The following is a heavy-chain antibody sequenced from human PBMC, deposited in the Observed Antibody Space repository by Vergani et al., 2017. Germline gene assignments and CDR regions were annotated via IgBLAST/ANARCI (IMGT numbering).Heavy chain of an antibody. CDR3: AKDSEGGSYVPDY. J-gene: IGHJ4*02. Sequence: EVQLLESGGGLVQPGGSLRLSCAASGFTFSSYAMSWVRQAPGTGLEWVSAISGSGCSTYYADSVKGRFTISRDNSKNTLYLQMNSLRAEDTAVYYCAKDSEGGSYVPDYWGQGTLVTVSS. CDR1: GFTFSSYA. CDR2: ISGSGCST. D-gene: IGHD1-26*01. V-gene: IGHV3-23*01.